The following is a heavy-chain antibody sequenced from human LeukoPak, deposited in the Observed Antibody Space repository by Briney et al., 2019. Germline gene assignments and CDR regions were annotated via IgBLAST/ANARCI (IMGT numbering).Heavy chain of an antibody. V-gene: IGHV3-73*01. CDR2: IRSKANSYAT. CDR3: ARERATLDYYYYMDV. Sequence: GGSLRLSCAASGFTFSGSAMHWVRQASGKGLEWVGRIRSKANSYATAYAASVKGRFTISRDDSKNTAYLQMNSLKTEDTAVYYCARERATLDYYYYMDVWGKGTTVTVSS. D-gene: IGHD5-12*01. J-gene: IGHJ6*03. CDR1: GFTFSGSA.